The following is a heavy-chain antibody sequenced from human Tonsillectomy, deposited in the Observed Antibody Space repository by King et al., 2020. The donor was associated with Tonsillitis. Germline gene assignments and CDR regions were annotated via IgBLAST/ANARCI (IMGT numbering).Heavy chain of an antibody. D-gene: IGHD6-19*01. CDR3: ARTVAGQWLVPRGPLDI. CDR1: GGSVVSESSY. CDR2: ISYSGNT. J-gene: IGHJ3*02. Sequence: QLQESGPGLVKPSETLSLTCTLSGGSVVSESSYWSWIRQPPGKGLEWIAYISYSGNTNYVPSLRSRVTISVDTSKNQFSLRLSSVTAADTAVYYCARTVAGQWLVPRGPLDIWGQGAMVTVSS. V-gene: IGHV4-61*01.